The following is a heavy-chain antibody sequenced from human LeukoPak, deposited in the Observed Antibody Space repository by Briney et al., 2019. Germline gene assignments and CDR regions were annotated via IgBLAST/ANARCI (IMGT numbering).Heavy chain of an antibody. CDR3: ARHQRTDYYDSSGYYY. J-gene: IGHJ4*02. Sequence: SETLSLTCAVHGGSFSGYYWSWIRQSPGKGLEWIGEINHSGSTNYNPSLKSRVTISVDTSKNQFSLKLSSVTAADTAVYYCARHQRTDYYDSSGYYYWGQGTLVTVSS. CDR2: INHSGST. V-gene: IGHV4-34*01. CDR1: GGSFSGYY. D-gene: IGHD3-22*01.